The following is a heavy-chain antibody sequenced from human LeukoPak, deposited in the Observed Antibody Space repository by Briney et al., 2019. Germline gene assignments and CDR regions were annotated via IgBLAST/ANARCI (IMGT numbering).Heavy chain of an antibody. Sequence: KTSEALSLTCTVSGGSISSYYWSWIRQPAGKGLEWIGRIYTSGSTNYNPSLKSRVTMSVGTSKNQFSLKLSSVTAADTAVYYCARAVGSGSFQTYYYYMDVWGRGTTVTISS. CDR2: IYTSGST. V-gene: IGHV4-4*07. D-gene: IGHD3-10*01. CDR1: GGSISSYY. CDR3: ARAVGSGSFQTYYYYMDV. J-gene: IGHJ6*03.